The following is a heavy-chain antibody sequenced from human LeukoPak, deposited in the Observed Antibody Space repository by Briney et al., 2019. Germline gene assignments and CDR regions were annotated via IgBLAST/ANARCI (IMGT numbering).Heavy chain of an antibody. J-gene: IGHJ6*03. Sequence: VASVKVSCKASGGTFSSHAFSWVRQAPGQGLEWMGGIIPIFGTANYAQKFQGRVTITADESTSTAYMELSSLISEDTAVYYCARGHYGNYGGSHYYYYMDVWGKGTTVTISS. D-gene: IGHD4-11*01. CDR3: ARGHYGNYGGSHYYYYMDV. CDR2: IIPIFGTA. CDR1: GGTFSSHA. V-gene: IGHV1-69*13.